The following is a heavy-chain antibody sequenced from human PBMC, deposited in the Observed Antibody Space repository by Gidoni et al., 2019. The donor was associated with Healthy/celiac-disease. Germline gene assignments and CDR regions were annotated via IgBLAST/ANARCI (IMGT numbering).Heavy chain of an antibody. CDR2: ISYDGSNK. J-gene: IGHJ4*02. CDR1: GFTFSSDA. Sequence: QVQLVESGGGVVQPGRSLRLSCAASGFTFSSDAMHWVRQAPGKGLEWVAVISYDGSNKYYADSVKGRFTISRDNSKNTLYLQMNSLRAEDTAVYYCAKRGALSSDYFDYWGQGTLVTVSS. D-gene: IGHD1-26*01. CDR3: AKRGALSSDYFDY. V-gene: IGHV3-30*04.